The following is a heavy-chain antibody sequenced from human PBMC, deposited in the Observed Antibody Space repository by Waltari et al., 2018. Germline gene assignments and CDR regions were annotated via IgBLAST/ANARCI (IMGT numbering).Heavy chain of an antibody. J-gene: IGHJ4*02. V-gene: IGHV3-30*18. CDR2: IWYDGSNK. CDR3: AKELYYYDSSGYYGY. D-gene: IGHD3-22*01. CDR1: GFTFSSYG. Sequence: QVQLVESGGGVVQPGRSLRLSCAASGFTFSSYGMHWVRQAPGKGLEWVAVIWYDGSNKYYADSVKGRFTISRDNSKNTLYLQMNSLRAEDTAMYYCAKELYYYDSSGYYGYWGQGTLVTVSS.